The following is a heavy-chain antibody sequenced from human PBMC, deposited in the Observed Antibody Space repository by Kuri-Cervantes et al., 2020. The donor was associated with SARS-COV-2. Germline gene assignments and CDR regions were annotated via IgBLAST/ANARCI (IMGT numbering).Heavy chain of an antibody. CDR2: ISSSSSQR. CDR3: ASLLSGGGAHLYYFYMDA. V-gene: IGHV3-21*01. D-gene: IGHD3-16*01. Sequence: GGSLRLSCAASGFTFSTYSMTWVRQAPGKGLEWVSSISSSSSQRYYVDSVKGRFTISRDNAKNSLYLQMNSLRAEDTVVYYCASLLSGGGAHLYYFYMDAWGKGTSVTVSS. CDR1: GFTFSTYS. J-gene: IGHJ6*03.